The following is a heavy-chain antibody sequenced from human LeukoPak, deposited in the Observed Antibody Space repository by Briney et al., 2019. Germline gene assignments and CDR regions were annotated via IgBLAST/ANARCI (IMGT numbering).Heavy chain of an antibody. CDR2: IYYSGST. J-gene: IGHJ3*02. CDR1: GGSISSYY. D-gene: IGHD3-22*01. CDR3: ASSDSSGYYHDAFDI. V-gene: IGHV4-59*08. Sequence: SETLSLTCTVSGGSISSYYWTWIRQPPGKGLEWIGYIYYSGSTNYNPSLKSRVTISADTSKNQFSLKLSSVTAADTAAYYCASSDSSGYYHDAFDIWGQGTMVTVSS.